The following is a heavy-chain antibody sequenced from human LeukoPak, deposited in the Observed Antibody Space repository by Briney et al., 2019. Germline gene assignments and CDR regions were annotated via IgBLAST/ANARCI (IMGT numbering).Heavy chain of an antibody. D-gene: IGHD3-10*01. J-gene: IGHJ4*02. V-gene: IGHV1-69*05. CDR3: ARDKDYDPIGGLDY. Sequence: SVKVSCKASGGTFSSYAIRWVRQAPGQGLEWMGRIIPIFGTANYAQKFQGRVTITTDESTSTAYMELSSLRSEDTAVYYCARDKDYDPIGGLDYWGQGTLVTVSS. CDR1: GGTFSSYA. CDR2: IIPIFGTA.